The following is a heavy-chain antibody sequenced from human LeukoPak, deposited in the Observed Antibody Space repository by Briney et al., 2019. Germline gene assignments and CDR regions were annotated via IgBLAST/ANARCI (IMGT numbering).Heavy chain of an antibody. V-gene: IGHV3-23*01. D-gene: IGHD6-19*01. CDR1: GFTFEDYG. J-gene: IGHJ6*03. CDR2: ISGSGGST. CDR3: AREHGSGGYYYYMDV. Sequence: GGSLRLSCAASGFTFEDYGMSWVRQAPGKGLEWVSAISGSGGSTYYADSVKGRFTISRDNSKNTLYLQMNSLRAEDTAVYYCAREHGSGGYYYYMDVWGKGTTVTVSS.